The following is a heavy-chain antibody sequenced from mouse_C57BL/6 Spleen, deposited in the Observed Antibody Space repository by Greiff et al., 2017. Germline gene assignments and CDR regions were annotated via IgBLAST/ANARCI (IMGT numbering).Heavy chain of an antibody. V-gene: IGHV1-64*01. CDR1: GYTFTSYW. D-gene: IGHD1-1*01. CDR2: IHPNSGST. CDR3: ASITTVVPY. Sequence: QVQLKQPGAELVKPGASVKLSCKASGYTFTSYWMHWVKQRPGQGLEWIGMIHPNSGSTNYNEKFKSKATLTVDKSSSTAYMQLSSLTSEDSAVYYCASITTVVPYWGQGTLVTVSA. J-gene: IGHJ3*01.